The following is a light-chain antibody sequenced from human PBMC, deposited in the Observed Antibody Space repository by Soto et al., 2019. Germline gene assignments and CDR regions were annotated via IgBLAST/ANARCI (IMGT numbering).Light chain of an antibody. V-gene: IGLV2-14*01. CDR1: SSDVGGYNY. J-gene: IGLJ1*01. CDR2: DVS. Sequence: QSALTQPASVSGCPGQSITISCTGTSSDVGGYNYVSWYQQHPGKAPKLIIYDVSNRPSGVSNRFSCSKSGNTASLTISGPQAEDEADYYCSSYTSSRTGVFGTGTKVTVL. CDR3: SSYTSSRTGV.